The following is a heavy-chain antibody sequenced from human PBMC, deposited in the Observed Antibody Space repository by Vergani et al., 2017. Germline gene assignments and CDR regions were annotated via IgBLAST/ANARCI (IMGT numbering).Heavy chain of an antibody. CDR2: ISWNSGSI. J-gene: IGHJ4*02. V-gene: IGHV3-9*01. D-gene: IGHD3-10*01. CDR3: ARPDGFLGMD. Sequence: EVQLVESGGGLVQPGRSLRLSCAASGFTFDDYAMHWVRQAPGKGLEWVSGISWNSGSIGYADSVKGRFTISRDNAKNSLYLQMNSLRAEDTALYYCARPDGFLGMDWGQGTLVTVSS. CDR1: GFTFDDYA.